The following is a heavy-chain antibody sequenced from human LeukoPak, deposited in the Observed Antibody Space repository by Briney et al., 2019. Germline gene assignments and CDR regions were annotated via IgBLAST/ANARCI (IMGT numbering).Heavy chain of an antibody. Sequence: SETLSLTCTVSGGSISSGDYYWGWIRQPPGKGLEWIGSIHYSGSTYYNPSLKSRLTISVDTSMTHFSLRLTSMTAADTAFYYCARLTLGYCSTTSCLPDHWGQGTLVTVSS. CDR1: GGSISSGDYY. CDR3: ARLTLGYCSTTSCLPDH. D-gene: IGHD2-2*01. V-gene: IGHV4-39*07. J-gene: IGHJ4*02. CDR2: IHYSGST.